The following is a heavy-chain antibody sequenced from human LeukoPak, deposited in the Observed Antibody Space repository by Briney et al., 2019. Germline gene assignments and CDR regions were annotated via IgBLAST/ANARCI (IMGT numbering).Heavy chain of an antibody. Sequence: GGSLRLSCAASGVTFSSYEMNWVRQAPGKRLQGVSYISSSGSTIYYADSVKGRFTISRDNAKNSLYPQMNSLRAEDTAVYYCAVVVVTADAFDIWGQGTMVTVSS. J-gene: IGHJ3*02. D-gene: IGHD2-21*02. CDR1: GVTFSSYE. CDR2: ISSSGSTI. CDR3: AVVVVTADAFDI. V-gene: IGHV3-48*03.